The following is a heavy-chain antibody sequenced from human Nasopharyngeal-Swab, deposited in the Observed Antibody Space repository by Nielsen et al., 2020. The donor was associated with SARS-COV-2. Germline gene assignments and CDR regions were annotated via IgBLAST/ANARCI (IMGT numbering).Heavy chain of an antibody. Sequence: GGSLSLSCTSSGFTFCSYSMNWVRPPPGKGLEWVSSISSFSNYIYYADSVKGRFTLSRDNAKNSLYLQMNSLRVEDTAVFYCARDRGEDSSGFVDAFDMWGKGTMVTVSS. CDR2: ISSFSNYI. D-gene: IGHD3-22*01. CDR3: ARDRGEDSSGFVDAFDM. J-gene: IGHJ3*02. V-gene: IGHV3-21*01. CDR1: GFTFCSYS.